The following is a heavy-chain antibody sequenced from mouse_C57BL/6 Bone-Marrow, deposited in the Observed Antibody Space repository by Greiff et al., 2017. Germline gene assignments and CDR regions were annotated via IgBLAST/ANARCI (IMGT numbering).Heavy chain of an antibody. J-gene: IGHJ4*01. CDR1: GFTFSNYW. CDR2: IRLKSDNYAT. D-gene: IGHD2-3*01. CDR3: TVWLLYYYAMDY. V-gene: IGHV6-3*01. Sequence: EVQLVESGGGLVQPGGSMKLSCVASGFTFSNYWMNWVRQSPEKGLEWVAQIRLKSDNYATHYAESVKGRFTISRDDSKSSVYLQMNNLRAEDTGIYYCTVWLLYYYAMDYWGQGTSVTVSS.